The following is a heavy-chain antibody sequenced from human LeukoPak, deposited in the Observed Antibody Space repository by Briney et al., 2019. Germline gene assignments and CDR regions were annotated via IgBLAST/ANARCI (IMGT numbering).Heavy chain of an antibody. CDR1: GFTFSSYS. Sequence: GGSLRLSCAASGFTFSSYSMNWVRQAPGKGLEWVSYISSSSSTIYYADSVKGRFTISRDNAKNSLYLQMNSLRAGDTAVYYCARDLYGVGFDPWGQGTLVTVSS. J-gene: IGHJ5*02. V-gene: IGHV3-48*01. CDR2: ISSSSSTI. CDR3: ARDLYGVGFDP. D-gene: IGHD4-17*01.